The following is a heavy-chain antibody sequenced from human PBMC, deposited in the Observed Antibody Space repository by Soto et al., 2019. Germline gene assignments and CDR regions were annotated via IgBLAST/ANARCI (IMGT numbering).Heavy chain of an antibody. J-gene: IGHJ3*02. V-gene: IGHV3-74*01. Sequence: EVQLVESGGGSVQPGGSLRLSCAASGFTFSTYWMHWVRQAPGKGLVWVSLIVSDGSTTNYADSVKGRFTISRDNAKNTLYLQMNSLRAEDTAVYYCARAKGNSGAFDIWGQGTMVTVSS. CDR3: ARAKGNSGAFDI. D-gene: IGHD4-4*01. CDR1: GFTFSTYW. CDR2: IVSDGSTT.